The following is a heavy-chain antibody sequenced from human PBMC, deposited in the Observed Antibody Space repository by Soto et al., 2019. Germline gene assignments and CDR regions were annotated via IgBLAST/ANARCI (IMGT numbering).Heavy chain of an antibody. D-gene: IGHD1-26*01. CDR3: ARDRSQYSGSYLDAFDI. J-gene: IGHJ3*02. CDR2: IYYSGST. CDR1: GGSISSSSYY. Sequence: SETLSLTCTVSGGSISSSSYYWGWIRQPPGKGLEWIGYIYYSGSTYYNPSLKSRVTISVDTSKNQFSLKLSSVTAADTAVYYCARDRSQYSGSYLDAFDIWGQGTMVTVSS. V-gene: IGHV4-39*07.